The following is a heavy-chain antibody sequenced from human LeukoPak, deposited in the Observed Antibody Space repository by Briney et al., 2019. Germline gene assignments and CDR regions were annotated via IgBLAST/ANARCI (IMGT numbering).Heavy chain of an antibody. J-gene: IGHJ4*02. V-gene: IGHV3-23*01. CDR3: AKQYSSGWYLGYFDY. CDR1: GFTFSSYA. Sequence: GGSLRLSCAASGFTFSSYAMSWVRQAPGKGLEWVSTITGSGRSTYYADSVKGRFTISRDNSKNTLYLQMNSLRAEDTAVYYCAKQYSSGWYLGYFDYWGQGTLVTVSS. CDR2: ITGSGRST. D-gene: IGHD6-19*01.